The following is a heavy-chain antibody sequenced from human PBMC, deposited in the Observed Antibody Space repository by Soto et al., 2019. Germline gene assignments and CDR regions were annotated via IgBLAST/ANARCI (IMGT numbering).Heavy chain of an antibody. D-gene: IGHD3-9*01. CDR2: INPNSGGT. V-gene: IGHV1-2*02. Sequence: ASVKVSCKASGYTFTGYCMHWVRQAPGQGLEWMGWINPNSGGTNYAQKFQGRVTMTRDTSISTAYMELSRLRSDDTAVYYCARAPVLRYFDWLSSYGMDVWGQGTTVNV. CDR1: GYTFTGYC. J-gene: IGHJ6*02. CDR3: ARAPVLRYFDWLSSYGMDV.